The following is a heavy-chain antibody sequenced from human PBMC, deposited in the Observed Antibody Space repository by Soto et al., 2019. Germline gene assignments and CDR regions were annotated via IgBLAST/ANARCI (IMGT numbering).Heavy chain of an antibody. V-gene: IGHV3-30-3*01. CDR1: GFTFSIYA. J-gene: IGHJ6*02. D-gene: IGHD6-19*01. CDR2: ISYDGSNK. CDR3: ARGTAVAGTGYYGMDV. Sequence: QVQLVESGGGVVQPGRSLRLSCAASGFTFSIYAVHWVRQAPGKGLEWVAVISYDGSNKYYADSVKGRFTISRDNSKNTLYLQMNSLRAEDTAVYYCARGTAVAGTGYYGMDVWGQGTTVTVSS.